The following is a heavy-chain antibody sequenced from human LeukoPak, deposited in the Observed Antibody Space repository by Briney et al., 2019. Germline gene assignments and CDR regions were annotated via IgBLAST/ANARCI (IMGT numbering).Heavy chain of an antibody. CDR3: ARDLSYYDSSGYYTSFDY. V-gene: IGHV4-4*07. J-gene: IGHJ4*02. CDR1: GGSISSYY. CDR2: IYTSGST. D-gene: IGHD3-22*01. Sequence: SETLSLTCTASGGSISSYYWSWIRQPAGKGLEWIGRIYTSGSTNYNPSLKSRVTMSVDTSKNQFSLKLSSVTAADTAVYYCARDLSYYDSSGYYTSFDYWGQGTLVTVSS.